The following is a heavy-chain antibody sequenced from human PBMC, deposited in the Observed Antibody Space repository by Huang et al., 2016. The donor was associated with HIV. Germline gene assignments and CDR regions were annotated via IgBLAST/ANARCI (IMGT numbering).Heavy chain of an antibody. CDR1: GFTFSTLG. V-gene: IGHV3-30*03. D-gene: IGHD1-1*01. CDR2: MSSDGSNK. CDR3: ATSTTGHAFDI. Sequence: QVQLVESGGGVVQPGRSLRLSCAASGFTFSTLGMYWVRQTPGNGLQWVAVMSSDGSNKKFADSVKGRFTISRDNSKNTLYVQMNSLRAEDTAVYYCATSTTGHAFDIWGQGTMVTVSS. J-gene: IGHJ3*02.